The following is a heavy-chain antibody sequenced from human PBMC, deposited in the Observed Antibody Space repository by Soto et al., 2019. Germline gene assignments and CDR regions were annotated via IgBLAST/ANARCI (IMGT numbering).Heavy chain of an antibody. CDR2: INHSGST. CDR1: GVSFRGYY. Sequence: PXETLSLTCAVCGVSFRGYYWSWIRQPPGKGLEWIGEINHSGSTNYNPSLKSRVTISVDTSKNQFSLKLSSVTAADTAVYYCARSRRYNYGMDVWGQGTTVTVSS. J-gene: IGHJ6*02. V-gene: IGHV4-34*01. CDR3: ARSRRYNYGMDV.